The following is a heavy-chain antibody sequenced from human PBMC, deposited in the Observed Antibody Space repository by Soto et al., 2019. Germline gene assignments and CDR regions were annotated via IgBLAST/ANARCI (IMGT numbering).Heavy chain of an antibody. J-gene: IGHJ5*02. Sequence: GGSLRLSCAASGFTFSSYSMNWVRQAPGKGLEWVSSISSSSSYIYYADSVKGRFTISRDNAKNSLYLQMNSLRAEDTAVYYCARSPPDPPPFIAARKSENWFDPWGQGTLVTVSS. D-gene: IGHD6-6*01. CDR2: ISSSSSYI. V-gene: IGHV3-21*01. CDR1: GFTFSSYS. CDR3: ARSPPDPPPFIAARKSENWFDP.